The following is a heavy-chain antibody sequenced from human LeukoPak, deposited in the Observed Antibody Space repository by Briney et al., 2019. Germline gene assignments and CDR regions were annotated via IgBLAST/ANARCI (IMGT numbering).Heavy chain of an antibody. CDR3: ATRYCSSTSCSRTKYYGMDV. CDR2: IIPIFGTA. D-gene: IGHD2-2*01. Sequence: ASVKVSCKASGGTFSSYAISWVRQAPGQGLEWMGGIIPIFGTANYAQKFQGRVTITADESTSTAYMELSSLRSEDTAVYYCATRYCSSTSCSRTKYYGMDVWDKGTTVTVSS. CDR1: GGTFSSYA. V-gene: IGHV1-69*13. J-gene: IGHJ6*04.